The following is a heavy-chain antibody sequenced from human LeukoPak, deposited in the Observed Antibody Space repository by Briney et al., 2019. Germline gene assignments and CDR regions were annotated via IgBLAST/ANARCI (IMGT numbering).Heavy chain of an antibody. CDR2: IIWNSGSI. V-gene: IGHV3-9*01. CDR3: AKDIRPDYSNYVYESDAFDI. J-gene: IGHJ3*02. D-gene: IGHD4-11*01. Sequence: PGRSLRLSCAASGFTFDDYAMHWVRQAPGKGLECVSGIIWNSGSIGYADSVKGRFTISRDNAKNSLYLQMNSLRAEDTALYYCAKDIRPDYSNYVYESDAFDIWGQGTMVTVSS. CDR1: GFTFDDYA.